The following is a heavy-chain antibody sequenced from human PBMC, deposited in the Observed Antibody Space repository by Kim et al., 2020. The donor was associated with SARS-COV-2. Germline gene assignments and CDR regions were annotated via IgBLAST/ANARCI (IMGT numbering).Heavy chain of an antibody. CDR1: GFAVSNNY. J-gene: IGHJ4*02. V-gene: IGHV3-66*01. Sequence: GSLRLSCAASGFAVSNNYMSWVRQAPGKGLEWVSAIYSGSTYYADSVKGRFTISRDISKNTVYLQMNSLRAEDTAVYYCARIAAAGPLDYWGQGTRVTVSS. D-gene: IGHD6-13*01. CDR2: IYSGST. CDR3: ARIAAAGPLDY.